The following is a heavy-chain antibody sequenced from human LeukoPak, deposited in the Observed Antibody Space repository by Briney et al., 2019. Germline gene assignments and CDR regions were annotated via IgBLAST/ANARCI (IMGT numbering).Heavy chain of an antibody. V-gene: IGHV1-69*06. J-gene: IGHJ4*02. CDR2: IIPIFGTA. D-gene: IGHD6-13*01. Sequence: SVKVSCKASGGTFSSYAISWVRQAPGQGFEWMGGIIPIFGTANYAQKFQGRVTITADKSTSTAYMELSSLRSEDTAVYYCARDRAAAIAAAGMGYFDYWGQGTLVTVSS. CDR3: ARDRAAAIAAAGMGYFDY. CDR1: GGTFSSYA.